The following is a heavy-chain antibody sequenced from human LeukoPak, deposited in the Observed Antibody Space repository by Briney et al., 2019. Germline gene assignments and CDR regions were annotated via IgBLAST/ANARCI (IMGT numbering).Heavy chain of an antibody. CDR2: GNDSGGT. CDR1: GGSISSGDYY. J-gene: IGHJ6*03. D-gene: IGHD1-26*01. V-gene: IGHV4-61*05. CDR3: ASLSVIVGSTLEYYYCYMDV. Sequence: PSETLSLTCTVSGGSISSGDYYWSWSRQPPGKRLEWVGEGNDSGGTNYNPSLKSRVTISADKSKNQVSLKLTSVTAADTAVYYCASLSVIVGSTLEYYYCYMDVWGQGTTVTASS.